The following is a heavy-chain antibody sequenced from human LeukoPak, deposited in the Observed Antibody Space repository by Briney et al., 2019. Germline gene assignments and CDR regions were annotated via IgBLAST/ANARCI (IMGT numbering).Heavy chain of an antibody. CDR2: MYYSGST. CDR3: AKVRCSGGSCYPDY. D-gene: IGHD2-15*01. J-gene: IGHJ4*02. Sequence: SETLSLTCTVSGGSISSYYWSWIRQPPGKGLEWIGYMYYSGSTNYNPSLKSRVTISVDTSKNQFSLKLNSVTAADTAVYSCAKVRCSGGSCYPDYWGQETLVTVSS. V-gene: IGHV4-59*01. CDR1: GGSISSYY.